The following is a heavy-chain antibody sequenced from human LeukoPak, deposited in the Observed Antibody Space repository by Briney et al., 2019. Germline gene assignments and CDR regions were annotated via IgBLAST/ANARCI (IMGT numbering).Heavy chain of an antibody. D-gene: IGHD4-23*01. CDR3: ARLTPIYYFDY. J-gene: IGHJ4*02. CDR2: INHSGST. Sequence: PSETLSLTCAVYGGSFSGYYWSWIRQPPGKGLEWIGEINHSGSTNYNPSLKSRVTISVDTSKNQFSLKLSSVTAADTAVYYCARLTPIYYFDYWGQGTLVTVSS. CDR1: GGSFSGYY. V-gene: IGHV4-34*01.